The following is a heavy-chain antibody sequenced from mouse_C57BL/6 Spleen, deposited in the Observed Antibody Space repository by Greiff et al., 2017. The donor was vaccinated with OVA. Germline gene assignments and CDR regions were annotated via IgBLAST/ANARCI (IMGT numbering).Heavy chain of an antibody. D-gene: IGHD1-1*01. J-gene: IGHJ2*01. CDR2: ISSGGSYT. CDR3: ARHADYYGSSWRSYFDY. CDR1: GFTFSSYG. Sequence: EVHLVESGGDLVKPGGSLKLSCAASGFTFSSYGMSWVRQTPDKRLEWVATISSGGSYTYYPDSVKGRFTISRDNAKNTLYLQMSSLKSEDTAMYYCARHADYYGSSWRSYFDYWGQGTTLTVSS. V-gene: IGHV5-6*01.